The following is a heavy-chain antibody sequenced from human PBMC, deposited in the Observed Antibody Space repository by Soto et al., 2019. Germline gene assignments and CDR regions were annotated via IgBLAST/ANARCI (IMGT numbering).Heavy chain of an antibody. CDR2: ISRYGDIT. D-gene: IGHD3-22*01. J-gene: IGHJ4*02. Sequence: EVQLLESGGDLIQPGGSLRLSCAASGFTFNIYAMTWVRQAPGKXXRWVXAISRYGDITYYADSVEGRFSISRDNSKNTLYLQMNSLRAEDTAVYYCAKDRYLDHDSRGYLFDNWGQGTLVTVSS. CDR1: GFTFNIYA. CDR3: AKDRYLDHDSRGYLFDN. V-gene: IGHV3-23*01.